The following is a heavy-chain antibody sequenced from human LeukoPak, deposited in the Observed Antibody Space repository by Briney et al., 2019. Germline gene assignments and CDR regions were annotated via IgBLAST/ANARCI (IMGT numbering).Heavy chain of an antibody. CDR2: IIPIFGTA. J-gene: IGHJ4*02. D-gene: IGHD3-22*01. Sequence: SVKVSCKASGGTFSSYAISWVRQAPGQGLEWMGGIIPIFGTANYAQKFQGRVTITADKSTSTAYMELSSLRSEDTAVYYCARAIFRGYYDSSGYPFDYWGQGTLVTVSS. V-gene: IGHV1-69*06. CDR3: ARAIFRGYYDSSGYPFDY. CDR1: GGTFSSYA.